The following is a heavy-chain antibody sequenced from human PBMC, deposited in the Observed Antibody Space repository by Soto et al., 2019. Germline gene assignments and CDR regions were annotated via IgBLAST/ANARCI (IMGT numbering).Heavy chain of an antibody. V-gene: IGHV3-23*01. CDR2: ISGSGGST. D-gene: IGHD2-2*02. J-gene: IGHJ4*02. Sequence: GGSLRLSCAASGFTFSSYAMSWVRQAPGKGLEWVSAISGSGGSTYYADSVKGRFTISRDNSKNTLYLQMNSLRAEDTAVYYCAKGLIRTDGYCSSTGCYSESPSFVFDYWGQGTLVTVSS. CDR1: GFTFSSYA. CDR3: AKGLIRTDGYCSSTGCYSESPSFVFDY.